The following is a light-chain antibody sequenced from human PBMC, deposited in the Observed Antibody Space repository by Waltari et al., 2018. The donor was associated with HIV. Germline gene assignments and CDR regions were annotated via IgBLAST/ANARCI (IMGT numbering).Light chain of an antibody. CDR2: DVN. CDR1: RSDVGSHRF. V-gene: IGLV2-11*01. Sequence: QSVLTQPRSVSGSPGQSVTLSCPGIRSDVGSHRFVSWYPQLPGKAPKLIIYDVNVRPSGVPDRFSGSRSGITASLTISGLQAEDEADYFCCSYAGNYTSVFGGGTKVTVL. J-gene: IGLJ2*01. CDR3: CSYAGNYTSV.